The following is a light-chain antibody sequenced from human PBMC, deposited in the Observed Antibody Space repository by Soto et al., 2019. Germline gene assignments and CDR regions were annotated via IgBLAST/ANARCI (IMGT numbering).Light chain of an antibody. CDR1: QSISYY. Sequence: DIQMTQSPSSLSASVGDRVTITCRASQSISYYLNWYQQKPGKAPKVLIYAASSLQSGVPSRFSGSGSGTDFTLTISSLQPEDFATYYCQQSYSTPRTFGGGTKVDIK. CDR3: QQSYSTPRT. J-gene: IGKJ4*01. CDR2: AAS. V-gene: IGKV1-39*01.